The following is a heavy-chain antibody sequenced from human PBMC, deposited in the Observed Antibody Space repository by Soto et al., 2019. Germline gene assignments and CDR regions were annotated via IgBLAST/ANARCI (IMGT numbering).Heavy chain of an antibody. D-gene: IGHD3-3*01. Sequence: EVQLLESGGGLLQPGGSLRLSCAASGFTFSSYARRWVRQAPGKGLEWVSAISGSGGSTYYSDSVKGRFTISRDNSKNPLYLQMNRLRAEDTAVYYCEQGGRPRSTIFVVVISPDYWGKGTLVTVSS. CDR1: GFTFSSYA. J-gene: IGHJ4*02. V-gene: IGHV3-23*01. CDR2: ISGSGGST. CDR3: EQGGRPRSTIFVVVISPDY.